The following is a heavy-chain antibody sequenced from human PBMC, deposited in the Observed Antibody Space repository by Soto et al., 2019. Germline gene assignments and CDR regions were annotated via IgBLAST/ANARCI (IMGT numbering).Heavy chain of an antibody. CDR2: IDSSRNYI. V-gene: IGHV3-21*04. Sequence: GGSLRLSCAGSGFTLSGYSMNWVRQAPGKGPEWVSSIDSSRNYIYCADSVKGRFTISRDDAKNSLYLEMSSLRAEDTAVYYGERDDDGPTVVFDIGGKGTLVTVS. D-gene: IGHD4-17*01. J-gene: IGHJ3*02. CDR1: GFTLSGYS. CDR3: ERDDDGPTVVFDI.